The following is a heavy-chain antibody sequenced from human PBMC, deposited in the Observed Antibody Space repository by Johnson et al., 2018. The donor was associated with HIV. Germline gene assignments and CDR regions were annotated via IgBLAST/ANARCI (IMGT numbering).Heavy chain of an antibody. J-gene: IGHJ3*02. CDR2: VNPNGGST. D-gene: IGHD5-24*01. Sequence: QLVESGGGVVQPGRSLRLSCAASQFTFSSHYMNCVRQAPGNALELVGQVNPNGGSTYLIDSGKDRFNNSRDNAKNTLHLQMNNLRAEETAVYYCATDLKDAHNWRMRALDIWGQGTMVTVSS. V-gene: IGHV3-25*04. CDR3: ATDLKDAHNWRMRALDI. CDR1: QFTFSSHY.